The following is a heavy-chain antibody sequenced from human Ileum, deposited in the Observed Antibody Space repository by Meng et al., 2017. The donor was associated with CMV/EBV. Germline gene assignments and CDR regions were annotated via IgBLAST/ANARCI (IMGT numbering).Heavy chain of an antibody. CDR1: GFIVSHYA. J-gene: IGHJ4*02. CDR2: VSASGEST. CDR3: AKQHDEATTGFDS. V-gene: IGHV3-23*01. D-gene: IGHD1-26*01. Sequence: GFIVSHYAVNWVRQAPGKGMEWVSAVSASGESTYYEDTVRGRFTISRDNSKNTVYLQIYSLRAEDTALYYCAKQHDEATTGFDSWGQGTLVTVSS.